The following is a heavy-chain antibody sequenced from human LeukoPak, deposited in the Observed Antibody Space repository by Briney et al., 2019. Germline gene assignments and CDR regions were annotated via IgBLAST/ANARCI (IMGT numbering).Heavy chain of an antibody. CDR2: INIDGSVT. D-gene: IGHD2-15*01. CDR1: GFNFTRFW. Sequence: GGSLRLSCAASGFNFTRFWMHWVRQAPGKGLEWVSRINIDGSVTTYADSVKGRFTISRDNSNNTLYLQMNHLRVADTAVYYSLRMSNGGSFSDYWSQGGLVTVSS. J-gene: IGHJ4*02. V-gene: IGHV3-74*01. CDR3: LRMSNGGSFSDY.